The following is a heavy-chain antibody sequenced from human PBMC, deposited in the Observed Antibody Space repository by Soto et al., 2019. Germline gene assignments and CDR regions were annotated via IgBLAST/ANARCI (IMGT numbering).Heavy chain of an antibody. J-gene: IGHJ4*02. CDR3: AKTIDHAEYYDFWSGFDY. V-gene: IGHV3-9*01. CDR1: GFTFDDYA. Sequence: GGSLRLSCAASGFTFDDYAMHWVRQAPGKGLEWVSGISWNSGSIGYADSVKGRFTISRDNAKNSLYLQMNSLRAEDTALYYCAKTIDHAEYYDFWSGFDYWGQGTLVTVSS. CDR2: ISWNSGSI. D-gene: IGHD3-3*01.